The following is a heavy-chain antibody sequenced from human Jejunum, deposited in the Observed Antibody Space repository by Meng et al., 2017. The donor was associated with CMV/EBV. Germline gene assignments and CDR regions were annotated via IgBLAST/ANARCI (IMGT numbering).Heavy chain of an antibody. J-gene: IGHJ6*02. D-gene: IGHD3-10*01. CDR3: AKRINLGRGRIMDYYGMDV. CDR2: INEDGGSK. Sequence: NTYSMTWVRQAPGKGLEWVANINEDGGSKHSADSVKGRFTISRDNATNFLYLQMNSLQVDDTALYYCAKRINLGRGRIMDYYGMDVWGQGTTVTVSS. CDR1: NTYS. V-gene: IGHV3-7*01.